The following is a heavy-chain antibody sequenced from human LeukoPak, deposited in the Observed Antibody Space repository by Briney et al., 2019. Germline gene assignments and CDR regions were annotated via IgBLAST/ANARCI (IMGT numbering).Heavy chain of an antibody. J-gene: IGHJ5*02. CDR3: ERVQRGSRGLLWFGDRVPSKLRGSPNSSKTANWFDP. V-gene: IGHV4-39*07. Sequence: SETLSLTCTVSGGSISSSSYYWGWIRQPPGKGLEGIGSIDYSGSTYYNPSLKSRVTISVDTSKNQFSLKLSSVTAADTAVYYCERVQRGSRGLLWFGDRVPSKLRGSPNSSKTANWFDPWGQGTLVTVSS. D-gene: IGHD3-10*01. CDR1: GGSISSSSYY. CDR2: IDYSGST.